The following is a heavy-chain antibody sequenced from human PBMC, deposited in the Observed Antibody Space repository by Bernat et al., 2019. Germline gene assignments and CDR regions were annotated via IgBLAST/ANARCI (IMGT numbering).Heavy chain of an antibody. CDR3: AKDQRRSYYDIASYEY. D-gene: IGHD3-9*01. V-gene: IGHV3-23*01. CDR1: GFTFSSYA. J-gene: IGHJ4*02. Sequence: EVQLLESGGGLVQPGGSLRLSCAASGFTFSSYAISWVRQAPGKGLEWVSAISGSGGSTYYADSVKGRFTISRDNSKNRLYLRMNSLSAEDTAVYYSAKDQRRSYYDIASYEYWGQGTLVTVSS. CDR2: ISGSGGST.